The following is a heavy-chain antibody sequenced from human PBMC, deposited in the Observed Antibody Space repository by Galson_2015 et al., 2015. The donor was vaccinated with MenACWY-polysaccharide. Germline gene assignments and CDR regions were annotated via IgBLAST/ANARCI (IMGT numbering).Heavy chain of an antibody. V-gene: IGHV1-8*01. CDR2: MNAYSGNT. CDR3: ARGYSVVVPADPYCYYYMDV. J-gene: IGHJ6*03. Sequence: SVKVSCKASGYTFTSYGINWVRQAPGQGLEWMGWMNAYSGNTGYAQKFQGRVTMTRNTSISTAYMELSSLRSEDTAVYYCARGYSVVVPADPYCYYYMDVWGKETTVTVSS. D-gene: IGHD2-2*01. CDR1: GYTFTSYG.